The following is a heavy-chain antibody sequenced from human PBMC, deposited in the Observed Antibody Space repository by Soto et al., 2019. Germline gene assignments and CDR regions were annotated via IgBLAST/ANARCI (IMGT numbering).Heavy chain of an antibody. J-gene: IGHJ3*02. CDR2: TYYRSKWYN. Sequence: SQTLSLTCVISGDSVSSNSAAWNWIRQSPSRGLEWLGRTYYRSKWYNDYAVSVKSRITINPDTSKNQFSLQLNSVTPEDTAVYYCARVYYDSSGPMGHDAFDIWGQGTMVTVSS. V-gene: IGHV6-1*01. CDR1: GDSVSSNSAA. D-gene: IGHD3-22*01. CDR3: ARVYYDSSGPMGHDAFDI.